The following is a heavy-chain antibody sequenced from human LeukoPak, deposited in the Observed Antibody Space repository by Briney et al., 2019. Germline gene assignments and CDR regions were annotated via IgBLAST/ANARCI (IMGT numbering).Heavy chain of an antibody. Sequence: SVKLSCKASGYTFTSYGISWVREAPGQGLECRGWMSAYNGNTNYVQKLQGRVTMTRDTSTSTAYMELRSLRSDDTAVYYCATLTYSSSSRYAADYCGQGTLVTVSS. CDR3: ATLTYSSSSRYAADY. D-gene: IGHD6-6*01. J-gene: IGHJ4*02. CDR2: MSAYNGNT. CDR1: GYTFTSYG. V-gene: IGHV1-18*01.